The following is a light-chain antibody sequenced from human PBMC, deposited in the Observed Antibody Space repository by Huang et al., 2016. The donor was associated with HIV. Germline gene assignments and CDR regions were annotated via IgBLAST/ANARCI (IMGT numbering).Light chain of an antibody. CDR2: AAS. Sequence: EIVMTQSPATLSVSPGERATLYCRASQSVSSNLAWYQQKPGQAPRLLSDAASTRATGSPARFSGSGSGTEFTLTISSLQSEDFAVYYCQQYNNWPRTFGQGTKVEIK. J-gene: IGKJ1*01. V-gene: IGKV3-15*01. CDR1: QSVSSN. CDR3: QQYNNWPRT.